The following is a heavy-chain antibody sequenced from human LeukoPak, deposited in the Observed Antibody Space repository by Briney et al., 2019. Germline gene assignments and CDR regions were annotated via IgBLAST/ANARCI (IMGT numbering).Heavy chain of an antibody. J-gene: IGHJ4*02. CDR3: AIGGWYNYFDY. CDR2: INHSGST. Sequence: SETLSLTCAVSGGSFSGYYWSWISQPPGKGLEWIGEINHSGSTNYNPSLKSRVTISVDTSKNQFSLKLSSVTAADTAVYYCAIGGWYNYFDYWGQGTLATVSS. CDR1: GGSFSGYY. D-gene: IGHD6-19*01. V-gene: IGHV4-34*01.